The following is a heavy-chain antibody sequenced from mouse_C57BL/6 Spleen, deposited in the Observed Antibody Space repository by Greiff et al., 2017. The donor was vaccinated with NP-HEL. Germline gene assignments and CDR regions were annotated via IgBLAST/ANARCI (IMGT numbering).Heavy chain of an antibody. J-gene: IGHJ4*01. D-gene: IGHD2-10*02. CDR2: FYPGSGSI. CDR1: GYTFTEYT. CDR3: ARHEGYGPYYYAMDY. V-gene: IGHV1-62-2*01. Sequence: QVHVKQSGAELVKPGASVKLSCKASGYTFTEYTIHWVKQRSGQGLEWIGWFYPGSGSIKYNEKFKDKATLTADKSSSTVYMELSRLTSEDSAVYFCARHEGYGPYYYAMDYWGQGTSVTVSS.